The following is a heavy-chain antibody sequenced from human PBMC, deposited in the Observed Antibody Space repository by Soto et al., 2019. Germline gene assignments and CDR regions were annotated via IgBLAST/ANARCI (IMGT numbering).Heavy chain of an antibody. CDR2: IYYSGST. J-gene: IGHJ3*02. CDR1: GGSISSGDYY. Sequence: SETLSLTCTVSGGSISSGDYYWSWIRQPPGKGLEWIGYIYYSGSTYYNPSLKSRVTKSVDTSKNQFSLKLSSVIAADTAVYYCARDMGSSVVVVAANAFDIWGQGTMVTVSS. CDR3: ARDMGSSVVVVAANAFDI. V-gene: IGHV4-30-4*01. D-gene: IGHD2-15*01.